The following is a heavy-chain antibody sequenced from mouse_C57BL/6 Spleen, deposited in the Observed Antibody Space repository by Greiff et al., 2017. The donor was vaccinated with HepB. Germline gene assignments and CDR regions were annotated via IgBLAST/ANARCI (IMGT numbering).Heavy chain of an antibody. CDR1: GFTFSSYA. D-gene: IGHD2-10*01. Sequence: EVKLVESGEGLVKPGGSLKLSCAASGFTFSSYAMSWVRQTPEKRLEWVAYISSGGDYIYYADTVKGRFTISRDNARNTLYLQMSSLKSEDTAMYYCTRRGPYYGNYDYAMDYWGQGTSVTVSS. J-gene: IGHJ4*01. CDR2: ISSGGDYI. V-gene: IGHV5S21*01. CDR3: TRRGPYYGNYDYAMDY.